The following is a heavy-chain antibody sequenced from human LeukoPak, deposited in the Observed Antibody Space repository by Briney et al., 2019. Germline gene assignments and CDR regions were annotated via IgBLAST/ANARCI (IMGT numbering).Heavy chain of an antibody. Sequence: GGSLRLSCAVSGFTVSNNYMSWVRQAPGKGLEWVSVIYSGGNTYYADSVRGRFTISRDNSKNTLYLQMNSLRVEDTAVYYCARGGYSYGRPFDHWGQGTLVTVSS. CDR1: GFTVSNNY. D-gene: IGHD5-18*01. J-gene: IGHJ4*02. V-gene: IGHV3-53*01. CDR2: IYSGGNT. CDR3: ARGGYSYGRPFDH.